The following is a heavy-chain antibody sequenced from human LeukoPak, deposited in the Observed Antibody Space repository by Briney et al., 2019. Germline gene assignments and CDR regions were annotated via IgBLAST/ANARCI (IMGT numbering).Heavy chain of an antibody. CDR1: GGSISSYY. J-gene: IGHJ4*02. D-gene: IGHD3-16*02. CDR3: ARASPGITFGGVIVPKRHFDY. CDR2: IYYSGST. V-gene: IGHV4-59*01. Sequence: SETLSLTCTVSGGSISSYYWSWIRQPPGKGLEWIGYIYYSGSTNCNPSLKSRVAISVDTSKNQFSLKLSSVTAADTAVYYCARASPGITFGGVIVPKRHFDYWGQGTLVTVSS.